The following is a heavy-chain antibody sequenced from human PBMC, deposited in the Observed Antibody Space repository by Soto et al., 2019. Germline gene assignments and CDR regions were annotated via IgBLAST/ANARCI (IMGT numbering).Heavy chain of an antibody. V-gene: IGHV4-34*01. D-gene: IGHD6-6*01. Sequence: SETLSLTCAVYGGSFSGYYWSWIRQPPGKGLEWIGEINHSGSTNYNPSLKSRVTISVDTSKNQFSLKLSSVTAADTAVYYCARPPSRIYGASIAARPLGLWGQGTLVTVSS. CDR3: ARPPSRIYGASIAARPLGL. J-gene: IGHJ5*02. CDR1: GGSFSGYY. CDR2: INHSGST.